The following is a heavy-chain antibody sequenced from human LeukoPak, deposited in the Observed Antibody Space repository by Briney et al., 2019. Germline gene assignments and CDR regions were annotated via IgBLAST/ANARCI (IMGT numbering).Heavy chain of an antibody. J-gene: IGHJ6*02. D-gene: IGHD3-16*01. CDR2: ISTTSSYF. V-gene: IGHV3-21*01. CDR1: GFTFRTYS. Sequence: GGSLRLSCAASGFTFRTYSMNWVRQAPGKGLEWVSSISTTSSYFYYADSVKGRFTISRDNAKNALFLQMISLRAEDTAVYYCARVGPTSYAMDVWGQGTTVTVSS. CDR3: ARVGPTSYAMDV.